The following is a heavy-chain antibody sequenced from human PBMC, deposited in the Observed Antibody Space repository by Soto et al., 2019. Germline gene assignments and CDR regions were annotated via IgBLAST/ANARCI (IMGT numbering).Heavy chain of an antibody. CDR1: GFPFSYYY. CDR3: ARGGGGGLFEH. V-gene: IGHV3-11*06. CDR2: ISPKSTYR. Sequence: PGGSLRLSCATSGFPFSYYYMSWIRQAPGKGLEWLSHISPKSTYRNYADSVKGRFTISRDNTKSSLFLQMNSLGVEDTAVYYCARGGGGGLFEHWGQGVLVTSPQ. J-gene: IGHJ4*02. D-gene: IGHD2-21*01.